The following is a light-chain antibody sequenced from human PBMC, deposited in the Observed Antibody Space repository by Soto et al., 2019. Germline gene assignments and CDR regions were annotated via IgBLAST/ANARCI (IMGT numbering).Light chain of an antibody. Sequence: EIVLTQSPGTLSLSPVERATLSCRASQRVSSSYLAWYQQKPGQAPRPLIYGASSRATGIPDRFSGSGSGTDFTLTISTLEPEDFAVYYCQQYDGSPRTFGQGTKVDIK. J-gene: IGKJ1*01. CDR3: QQYDGSPRT. V-gene: IGKV3-20*01. CDR2: GAS. CDR1: QRVSSSY.